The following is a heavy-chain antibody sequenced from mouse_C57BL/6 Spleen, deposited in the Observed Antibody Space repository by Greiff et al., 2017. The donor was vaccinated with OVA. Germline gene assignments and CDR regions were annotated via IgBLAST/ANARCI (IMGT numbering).Heavy chain of an antibody. Sequence: QVQLQQPGAELVRPGSSVKLSCKASGYTFTSYWMHWVKQRPIQGLEWIGNIDPSDSDTHYNQKFKDKATLTVDKSSSTAYMQLSSLTSEDSAVYSCARGGSTMGSRFAYWGQGTLVTVSA. CDR2: IDPSDSDT. D-gene: IGHD2-1*01. CDR3: ARGGSTMGSRFAY. J-gene: IGHJ3*01. V-gene: IGHV1-52*01. CDR1: GYTFTSYW.